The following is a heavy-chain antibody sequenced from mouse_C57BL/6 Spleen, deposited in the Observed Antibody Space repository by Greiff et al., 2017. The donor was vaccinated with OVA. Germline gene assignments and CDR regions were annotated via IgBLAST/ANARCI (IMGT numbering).Heavy chain of an antibody. J-gene: IGHJ2*01. CDR2: IYPGSGST. Sequence: VQLQQSGAELVKPGASVKMSCKASGYTFTSYWITWVKQRPGQGLEWIGDIYPGSGSTNYNEKFKSKATLTVDTSSSTAYMQLSSLTSEDSAVYYCARRDYGGRGHFDYWGQGTTLTVSS. CDR3: ARRDYGGRGHFDY. CDR1: GYTFTSYW. D-gene: IGHD2-4*01. V-gene: IGHV1-55*01.